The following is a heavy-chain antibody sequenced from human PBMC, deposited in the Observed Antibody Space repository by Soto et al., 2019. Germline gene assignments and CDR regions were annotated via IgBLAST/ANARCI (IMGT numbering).Heavy chain of an antibody. D-gene: IGHD6-13*01. CDR3: ATAGTSSSWDPYNWFDP. CDR2: IIPIFGTA. CDR1: GGTFSSYA. J-gene: IGHJ5*02. V-gene: IGHV1-69*01. Sequence: QVQLVQSGAEVKKPGSSVKVSCKASGGTFSSYAISWVRQAPGQGLEWMGGIIPIFGTANYAQKFQGRVTITADESTSTAYMELSSLRSEDTAVYYCATAGTSSSWDPYNWFDPWGQGTLVTVSS.